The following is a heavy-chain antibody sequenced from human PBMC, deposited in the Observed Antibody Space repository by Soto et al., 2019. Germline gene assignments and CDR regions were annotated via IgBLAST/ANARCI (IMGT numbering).Heavy chain of an antibody. D-gene: IGHD1-26*01. Sequence: QVQLVESGGGVVQPGRSLRLSCAASGFTFSSYGMHWVRQAPGKGLEWVAVISYDGSNKYYADSVKGRFTISRDNSKNTLYLQMNSLRAEDTAVYYCAKDRVARELLPRGPLDYWGQGTLVTVSS. CDR3: AKDRVARELLPRGPLDY. V-gene: IGHV3-30*18. J-gene: IGHJ4*02. CDR2: ISYDGSNK. CDR1: GFTFSSYG.